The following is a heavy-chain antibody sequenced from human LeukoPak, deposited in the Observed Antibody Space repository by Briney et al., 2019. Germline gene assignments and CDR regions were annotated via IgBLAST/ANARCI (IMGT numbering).Heavy chain of an antibody. CDR1: GGSISSYY. CDR2: IYYSGST. Sequence: PSETLSLTCTVSGGSISSYYWSWIRQPPGKGLEWIGYIYYSGSTNYNPSLKSRVTISVDTSKNQFSLKLSSVTAADTAVYYCARELVVGATNYDAFDIWGQGTMVTVSS. V-gene: IGHV4-59*12. J-gene: IGHJ3*02. CDR3: ARELVVGATNYDAFDI. D-gene: IGHD2-15*01.